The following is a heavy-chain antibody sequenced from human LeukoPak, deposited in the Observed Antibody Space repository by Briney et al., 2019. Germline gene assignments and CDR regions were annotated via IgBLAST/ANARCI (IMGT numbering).Heavy chain of an antibody. CDR1: GFTFDXXX. J-gene: IGHJ4*02. D-gene: IGHD4-17*01. CDR3: AREDIPPGPTVPNSMIDY. Sequence: GFTFDXXXMHWVRHAPGKXRXWXSGXRWNRGSIGYADYVKGRFTISRDNAKNSLYLQMNSLRAEDTAVYYCAREDIPPGPTVPNSMIDYWGQGTLVTVSS. CDR2: XRWNRGSI. V-gene: IGHV3-9*01.